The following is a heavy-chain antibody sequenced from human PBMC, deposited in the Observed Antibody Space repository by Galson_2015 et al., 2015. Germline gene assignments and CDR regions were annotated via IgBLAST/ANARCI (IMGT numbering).Heavy chain of an antibody. D-gene: IGHD3-22*01. J-gene: IGHJ3*02. V-gene: IGHV3-66*01. CDR3: ARDRIAYDSSGYYSGLGAFDI. CDR1: GFTVSSNY. CDR2: IYSGGST. Sequence: SLRLSCAASGFTVSSNYMSWVRQAPGRGLEWVSVIYSGGSTYYADSVKGRFTISRDNSKNTLYLQMNSLRAEDTAVYYCARDRIAYDSSGYYSGLGAFDIWGQGTMVTVSS.